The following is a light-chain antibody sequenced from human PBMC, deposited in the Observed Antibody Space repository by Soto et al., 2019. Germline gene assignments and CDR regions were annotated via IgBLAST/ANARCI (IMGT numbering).Light chain of an antibody. CDR2: ATS. Sequence: EIVVTQSPATLSVSPGERASLSCRASQSVGDNFAWYLQKPGQAPRLLIFATSTRAAGVPARFSGSGSGTEITRTISSVQSEDSAVEYGQQYGDWPLTFGGGAKVEIE. CDR1: QSVGDN. CDR3: QQYGDWPLT. J-gene: IGKJ4*01. V-gene: IGKV3-15*01.